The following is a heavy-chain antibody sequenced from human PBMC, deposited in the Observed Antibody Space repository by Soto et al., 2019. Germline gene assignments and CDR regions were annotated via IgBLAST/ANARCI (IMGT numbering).Heavy chain of an antibody. CDR3: ASRTSGWYFDY. V-gene: IGHV3-23*01. D-gene: IGHD6-19*01. J-gene: IGHJ4*02. CDR1: GFTFSSYA. CDR2: ISGSGGST. Sequence: EVQLLESGGGLVQPGGSLRLSCTASGFTFSSYAMNWVRQAPGKGLEWVSVISGSGGSTYYADSVKGRFTISRDNSKNKLYLQMNILRAEDTAVYYCASRTSGWYFDYWGQGTLVTVSS.